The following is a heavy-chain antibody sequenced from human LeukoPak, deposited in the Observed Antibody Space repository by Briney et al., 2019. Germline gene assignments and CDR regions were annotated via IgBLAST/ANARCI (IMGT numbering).Heavy chain of an antibody. CDR3: AKGGFKGYYGSGSYSDY. Sequence: GGSLRLSCAASGFTFDDYAMHWVRQAPGKGLEWVSGISWNSGSIGYADSVKGRFTISRDNAKNSLYLQMNSLRAEDTALYYCAKGGFKGYYGSGSYSDYWGQGTLVTVSS. CDR2: ISWNSGSI. V-gene: IGHV3-9*01. CDR1: GFTFDDYA. J-gene: IGHJ4*02. D-gene: IGHD3-10*01.